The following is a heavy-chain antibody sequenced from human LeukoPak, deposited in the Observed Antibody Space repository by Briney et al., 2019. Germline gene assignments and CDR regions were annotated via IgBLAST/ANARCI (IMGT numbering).Heavy chain of an antibody. Sequence: SETLSLTCTVSGGSISSSSYYWGWIRQPPGKGLEWIGSIYYSGSTYYNPSLKSRVTISVDTSKNQFSLKLSSVTAADTAVYYCARVTLYSGSYYWGQGTLVTVSS. D-gene: IGHD1-26*01. CDR1: GGSISSSSYY. CDR3: ARVTLYSGSYY. J-gene: IGHJ4*02. CDR2: IYYSGST. V-gene: IGHV4-39*01.